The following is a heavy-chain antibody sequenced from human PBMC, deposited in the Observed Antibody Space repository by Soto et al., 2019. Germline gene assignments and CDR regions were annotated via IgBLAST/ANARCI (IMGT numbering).Heavy chain of an antibody. CDR1: GGSISSGGYY. J-gene: IGHJ4*02. D-gene: IGHD1-26*01. CDR3: ARVDTSMGATCVSY. Sequence: QVQLQESGPGLVKPSQTLSLTCTVSGGSISSGGYYWSWIRQHPGKGLEWIGDIYYSGSTYYNPSLKSRVTISVDTSKNQFSLKLRSVTAADTAVYYCARVDTSMGATCVSYWGQGTLVTVSS. V-gene: IGHV4-31*03. CDR2: IYYSGST.